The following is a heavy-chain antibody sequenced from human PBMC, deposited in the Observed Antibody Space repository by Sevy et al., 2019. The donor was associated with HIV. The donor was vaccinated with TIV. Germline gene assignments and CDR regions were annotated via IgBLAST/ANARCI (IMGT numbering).Heavy chain of an antibody. Sequence: GGSLRLSCAASGFTFSGSAMHWVRQASGKGMEWVGRIRSKANSYATAYAASVKGRFTISRDDSKNTAYLQMNSLKTEDTAVYYCTTSGYYYDSSGYYSDYWGQGTLVTVSS. J-gene: IGHJ4*02. CDR2: IRSKANSYAT. CDR1: GFTFSGSA. V-gene: IGHV3-73*01. CDR3: TTSGYYYDSSGYYSDY. D-gene: IGHD3-22*01.